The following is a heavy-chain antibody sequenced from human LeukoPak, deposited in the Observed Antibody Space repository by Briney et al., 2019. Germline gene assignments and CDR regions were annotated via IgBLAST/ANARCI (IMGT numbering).Heavy chain of an antibody. V-gene: IGHV1/OR15-1*01. CDR3: ARSKGSWYWFDP. D-gene: IGHD6-13*01. Sequence: APVKVSCKASGYIFTDYYMHWVRQAPGQELGWMGRINPNSGGTNYAQKFQGRVTMTRDTSISTAYTELSSLRSDDTAVYYCARSKGSWYWFDPWGQGTLVTVSS. J-gene: IGHJ5*02. CDR1: GYIFTDYY. CDR2: INPNSGGT.